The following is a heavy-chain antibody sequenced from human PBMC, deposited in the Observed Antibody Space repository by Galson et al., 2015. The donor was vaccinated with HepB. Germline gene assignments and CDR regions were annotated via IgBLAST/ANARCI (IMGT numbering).Heavy chain of an antibody. Sequence: SVKVSCKASGFTFTSSAMQWVRQARGQRLEWIGWIVVGSGNTNYAQKFQERVTITRDMSTSTAYMELSSLRSEDTAVYYCAARYKAGSSSWYYFDYWGQGTLVTVSS. J-gene: IGHJ4*02. CDR2: IVVGSGNT. D-gene: IGHD6-13*01. V-gene: IGHV1-58*02. CDR3: AARYKAGSSSWYYFDY. CDR1: GFTFTSSA.